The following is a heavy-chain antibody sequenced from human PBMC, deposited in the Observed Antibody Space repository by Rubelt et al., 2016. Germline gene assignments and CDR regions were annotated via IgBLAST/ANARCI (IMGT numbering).Heavy chain of an antibody. Sequence: QVQLVQSGAEVKKPGASVKVSCKASGYTFTSYAMHWVRQAPGQRLDWMGWINAGNGNTKYSQKFQGRVTMTRDTSASTAYMELSSLRSEDTAVYYCAREAYSGRYPLIDYWGQGTLVTVSS. CDR1: GYTFTSYA. V-gene: IGHV1-3*01. CDR2: INAGNGNT. J-gene: IGHJ4*02. D-gene: IGHD1-26*01. CDR3: AREAYSGRYPLIDY.